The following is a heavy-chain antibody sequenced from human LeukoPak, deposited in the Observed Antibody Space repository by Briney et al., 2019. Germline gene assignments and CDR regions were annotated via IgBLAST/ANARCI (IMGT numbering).Heavy chain of an antibody. Sequence: PSETLSLTCTVSGCPISSYDWSWIRQPAGKGLEWIGRIYTSGSTNYNPSLKSRVTMSVDTSKNQYSLKLSSVTAADTAVYYCARVLGHYDSSGYPNWFDRWGQGTLVTDSS. V-gene: IGHV4-4*07. CDR3: ARVLGHYDSSGYPNWFDR. D-gene: IGHD3-22*01. CDR1: GCPISSYD. CDR2: IYTSGST. J-gene: IGHJ5*02.